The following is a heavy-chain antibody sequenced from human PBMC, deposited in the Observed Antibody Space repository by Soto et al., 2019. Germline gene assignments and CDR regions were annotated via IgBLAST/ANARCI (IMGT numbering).Heavy chain of an antibody. V-gene: IGHV4-39*01. J-gene: IGHJ4*02. CDR3: AINSVNYYDSSGYPPGSFAY. CDR1: GGSISSSSYY. D-gene: IGHD3-22*01. Sequence: PSETLSLTCTVSGGSISSSSYYWGWIRQPPGKGLEWIGSIYYSGSTYYNPSLKSRVTISVDTSKNQFSLKLSSVTAADTTVYYCAINSVNYYDSSGYPPGSFAYWGQGTLVTVSS. CDR2: IYYSGST.